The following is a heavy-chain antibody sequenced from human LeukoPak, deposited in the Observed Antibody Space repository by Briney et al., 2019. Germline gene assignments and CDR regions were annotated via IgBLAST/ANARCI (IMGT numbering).Heavy chain of an antibody. CDR3: VTDLYCSATNCLRGFAY. D-gene: IGHD2-2*01. CDR1: GFIFSSYS. J-gene: IGHJ4*02. CDR2: ISGNGGST. Sequence: PGGSLRLSCSASGFIFSSYSMHWVRQAPGKGLEYVSIISGNGGSTYHADSVEGRFTISRDNSKNTLYLQMSGLRAEDTAVYHCVTDLYCSATNCLRGFAYWGQGTLVTVSS. V-gene: IGHV3-64D*09.